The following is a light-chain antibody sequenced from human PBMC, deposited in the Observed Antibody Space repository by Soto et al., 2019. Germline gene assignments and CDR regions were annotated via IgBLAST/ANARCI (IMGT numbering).Light chain of an antibody. J-gene: IGKJ3*01. CDR2: AAS. Sequence: DIQMTRSPSSVSVSVGDRVTITCRASQSISSYLNWYQQKPGKAPKLLIYAASSLQSGVPSRFSGSGSGTDFTLTISSLQPEDFATYYCQQSYSPPPVTFGPGNKVD. V-gene: IGKV1-39*01. CDR1: QSISSY. CDR3: QQSYSPPPVT.